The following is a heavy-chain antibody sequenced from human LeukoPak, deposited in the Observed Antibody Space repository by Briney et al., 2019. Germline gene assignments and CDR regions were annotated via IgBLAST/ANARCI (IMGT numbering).Heavy chain of an antibody. CDR1: GYPFGDYP. CDR2: IRRKAYGETT. Sequence: GGALILSCRVPGYPFGDYPVRWVRQAPGRGLEWVGFIRRKAYGETTEYAESVKSRFTISRDDSKSIAYLQMNSLKTEDTAVYYCSSFHYYNSSGSLDYWGQGTLVTVSS. V-gene: IGHV3-49*02. D-gene: IGHD3-22*01. J-gene: IGHJ4*02. CDR3: SSFHYYNSSGSLDY.